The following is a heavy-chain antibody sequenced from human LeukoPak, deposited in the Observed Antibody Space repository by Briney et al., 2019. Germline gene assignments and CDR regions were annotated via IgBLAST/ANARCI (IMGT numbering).Heavy chain of an antibody. CDR3: ARDLGEYGSGYYYRY. J-gene: IGHJ4*02. CDR1: GGSISSSSYY. Sequence: PSETLSLTCTVSGGSISSSSYYWGWIRQPPGKGLEWIGSIYYSGSTYYNPSLKSRVTISVDTSKNQFSLKLSSVTAADTAVYYCARDLGEYGSGYYYRYWGQGTLVAVSS. CDR2: IYYSGST. V-gene: IGHV4-39*07. D-gene: IGHD3-22*01.